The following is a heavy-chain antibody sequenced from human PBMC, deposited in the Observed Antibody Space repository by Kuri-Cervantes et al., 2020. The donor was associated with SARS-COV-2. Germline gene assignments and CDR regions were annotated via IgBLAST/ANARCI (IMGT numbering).Heavy chain of an antibody. V-gene: IGHV3-23*01. J-gene: IGHJ6*03. Sequence: GSLRLSCAASGFTFSSYAMSWVRQAPGKGLEWVSAISGSGGSTYYADSVKGRFTISRDNSKDTLYLQMNSLRAEDTAVYYCAKRDLYCSSTSCYYYHYYYMDVWGKGTTVTVSS. CDR1: GFTFSSYA. CDR2: ISGSGGST. CDR3: AKRDLYCSSTSCYYYHYYYMDV. D-gene: IGHD2-2*01.